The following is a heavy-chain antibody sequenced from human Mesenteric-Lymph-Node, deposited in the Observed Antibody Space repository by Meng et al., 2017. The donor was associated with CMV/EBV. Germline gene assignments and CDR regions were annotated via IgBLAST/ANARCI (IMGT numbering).Heavy chain of an antibody. CDR3: AKVGVGFSSSPYYCDY. CDR1: GFTFSNYG. J-gene: IGHJ4*02. CDR2: IQFDGSNK. V-gene: IGHV3-30*02. Sequence: GGSLRLSCGASGFTFSNYGMHWVRQAPGKGLEWVAFIQFDGSNKYYVDSVKGRFTISRDNSKNTLYLQMNSLRAEDTAIYYCAKVGVGFSSSPYYCDYWGQGTQVTVSS. D-gene: IGHD6-13*01.